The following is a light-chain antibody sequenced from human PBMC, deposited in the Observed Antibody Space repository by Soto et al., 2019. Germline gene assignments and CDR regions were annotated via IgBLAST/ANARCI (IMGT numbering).Light chain of an antibody. Sequence: IVLTQSPGTLSLSPGERATLSCRASESVSNNLAWYQQQPGQAPRLLIYGASNRATGIPDRFSGSGSGTDFTLTISRLEPEDFAVYYCQQYGSSGTFGQGTKVDIK. CDR1: ESVSNN. J-gene: IGKJ1*01. V-gene: IGKV3-20*01. CDR3: QQYGSSGT. CDR2: GAS.